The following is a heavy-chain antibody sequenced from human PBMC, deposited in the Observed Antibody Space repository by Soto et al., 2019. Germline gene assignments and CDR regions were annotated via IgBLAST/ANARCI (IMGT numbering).Heavy chain of an antibody. J-gene: IGHJ5*02. Sequence: PSQTLSLTCAISGDSVSSNSAAWNWIKQSPSRGLEWLGRTYYRSKWYNDYAVSVKSRITINPDTSKNQFSLQLNSVTPEDTAVYYCARDTQWLVLVWFDPWGQGTLVNVSS. CDR3: ARDTQWLVLVWFDP. CDR2: TYYRSKWYN. CDR1: GDSVSSNSAA. D-gene: IGHD6-19*01. V-gene: IGHV6-1*01.